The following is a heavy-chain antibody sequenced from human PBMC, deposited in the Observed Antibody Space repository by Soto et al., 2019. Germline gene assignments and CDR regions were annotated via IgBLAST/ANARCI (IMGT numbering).Heavy chain of an antibody. Sequence: GRSLRLSCAASGFTFSDYYMSWIRQAPGKGLEWVSYISSSGSTIYYADSVKGRFTISRDNAKNSLYLQMNSLRAEDTAVYYCASFPSDPAHFDYWGQGTLVTVSS. CDR1: GFTFSDYY. CDR2: ISSSGSTI. D-gene: IGHD3-10*01. J-gene: IGHJ4*02. CDR3: ASFPSDPAHFDY. V-gene: IGHV3-11*01.